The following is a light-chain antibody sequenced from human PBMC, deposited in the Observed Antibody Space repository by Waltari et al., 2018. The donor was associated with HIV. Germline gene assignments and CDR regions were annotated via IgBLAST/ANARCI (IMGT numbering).Light chain of an antibody. CDR1: QDISNY. J-gene: IGKJ3*01. V-gene: IGKV1-33*01. CDR2: DAS. Sequence: DIQMTQSPSSLSASVGDRVTITCQACQDISNYLNWYQQKPGKAPKLLIYDASNLETGVPSRFSGSGSGTDFTFTISSLQPEDIATYYCQQYDNLPGFTFGPGTKVDIK. CDR3: QQYDNLPGFT.